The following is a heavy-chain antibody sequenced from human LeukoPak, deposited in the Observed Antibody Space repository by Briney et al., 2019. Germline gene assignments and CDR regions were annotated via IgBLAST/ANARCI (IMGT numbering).Heavy chain of an antibody. J-gene: IGHJ4*02. V-gene: IGHV3-48*04. D-gene: IGHD3-22*01. CDR1: GVTFSSYS. CDR2: ISSSSSTI. Sequence: GGSLRLSCAASGVTFSSYSMNWVRQAPGKGLEWVSYISSSSSTIYYAGSVKGRFTISRDNAKNSLYLQMNSLRAEDTAVYYCARVLYYYDSSGYRYWGQGTLVTVSS. CDR3: ARVLYYYDSSGYRY.